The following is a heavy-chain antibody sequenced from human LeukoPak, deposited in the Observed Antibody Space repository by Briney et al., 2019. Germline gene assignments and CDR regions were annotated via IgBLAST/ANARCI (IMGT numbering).Heavy chain of an antibody. CDR3: ARVGPPYISGTTRGVSRYFDY. D-gene: IGHD1-20*01. CDR1: GYTFTSYD. CDR2: TNPSGGYT. J-gene: IGHJ4*02. Sequence: ASVKVSFKASGYTFTSYDMHWIRQAPGQGLEWMGVTNPSGGYTNTAHKVQGRGTMTIATSKSTVYMELSRLRYEDTAVYYCARVGPPYISGTTRGVSRYFDYWGQGTLVTVSS. V-gene: IGHV1-46*01.